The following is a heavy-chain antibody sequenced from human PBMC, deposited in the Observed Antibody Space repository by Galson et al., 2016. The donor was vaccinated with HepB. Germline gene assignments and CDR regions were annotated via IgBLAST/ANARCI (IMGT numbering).Heavy chain of an antibody. CDR1: GFTFSTYG. J-gene: IGHJ4*02. V-gene: IGHV3-33*01. Sequence: SLRLSCAASGFTFSTYGMHWVRQAPGKGLEWVADVWYDASTQYYVDAVKGRFIISRDNSKNTLNVQMNSLRAEDTAVYYCARDQGGVCYVVASWGQGTPVTVSS. CDR3: ARDQGGVCYVVAS. CDR2: VWYDASTQ. D-gene: IGHD2-8*01.